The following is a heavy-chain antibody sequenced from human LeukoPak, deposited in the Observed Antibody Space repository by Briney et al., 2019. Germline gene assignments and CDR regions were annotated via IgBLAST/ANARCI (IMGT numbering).Heavy chain of an antibody. J-gene: IGHJ3*02. CDR3: ASPEWLPDSIDI. CDR2: IRQDGSEK. CDR1: GFTFNNYW. Sequence: GGSLRLSCAASGFTFNNYWMTWVRQAPGKGLEWVANIRQDGSEKYYLDSVKGRFTISRDNSKNSLYLQMDNLRAEDTAMYYCASPEWLPDSIDIWGQGTMVTVSS. D-gene: IGHD3-3*01. V-gene: IGHV3-7*01.